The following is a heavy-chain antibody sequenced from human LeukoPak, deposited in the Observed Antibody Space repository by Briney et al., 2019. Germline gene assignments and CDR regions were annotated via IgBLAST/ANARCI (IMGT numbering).Heavy chain of an antibody. CDR1: RFAFSDYE. D-gene: IGHD1-1*01. J-gene: IGHJ4*02. CDR3: ARDWNPEYYFDY. CDR2: ISSGGSII. Sequence: PGGSLRLSCAASRFAFSDYEMNWVRQAPGKGLEWVSYISSGGSIIHYADSVKGRFTISRDNSKNTLYLQMNSLRAEDTAVYYCARDWNPEYYFDYWGQGTLVTVSS. V-gene: IGHV3-48*03.